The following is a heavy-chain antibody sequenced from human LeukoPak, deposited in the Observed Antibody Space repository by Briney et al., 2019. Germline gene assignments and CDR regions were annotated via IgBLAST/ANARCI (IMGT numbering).Heavy chain of an antibody. J-gene: IGHJ1*01. Sequence: GASVKVSCKASGYNFTGYYLHWVRQAPGQGLEWMGWIHPNSGGTNHAQKFQGRVTMTRDTSISTAYMELSSLRSDDTAVYYCARLAAVPGWGQGTLVTVSS. CDR2: IHPNSGGT. CDR3: ARLAAVPG. V-gene: IGHV1-2*02. D-gene: IGHD6-19*01. CDR1: GYNFTGYY.